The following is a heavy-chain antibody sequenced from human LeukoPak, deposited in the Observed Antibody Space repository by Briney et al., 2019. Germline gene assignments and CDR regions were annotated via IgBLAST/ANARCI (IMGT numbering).Heavy chain of an antibody. CDR2: MNPNSGNT. V-gene: IGHV1-8*01. CDR1: GYTFTSYG. D-gene: IGHD5-12*01. CDR3: ARGFSGHGGYYFDY. Sequence: GASVKVSCKASGYTFTSYGINWVRQATGQGLEWMGWMNPNSGNTGYAQKFQGRVTMTRNASISTAYMELSSLRSEDTAVYYCARGFSGHGGYYFDYWGQGTLVTVSS. J-gene: IGHJ4*02.